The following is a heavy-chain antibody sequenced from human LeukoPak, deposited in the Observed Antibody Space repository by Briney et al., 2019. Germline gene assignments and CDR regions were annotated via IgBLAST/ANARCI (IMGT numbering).Heavy chain of an antibody. V-gene: IGHV3-30*03. CDR3: ARPLGGDSSGYPDAFDI. D-gene: IGHD3-22*01. Sequence: GGSLRLSCAASGFTFSSYGMHWVRQAPGKGLEWVAVISYDGSNKYYADSVKGPFTISRDNSKNTLYLQMNSLRAEDTAVYYCARPLGGDSSGYPDAFDIWGQGTMVTVSS. CDR2: ISYDGSNK. J-gene: IGHJ3*02. CDR1: GFTFSSYG.